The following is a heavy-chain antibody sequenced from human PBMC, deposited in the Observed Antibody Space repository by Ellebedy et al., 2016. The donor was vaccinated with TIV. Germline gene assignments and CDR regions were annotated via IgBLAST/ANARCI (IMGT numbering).Heavy chain of an antibody. Sequence: SETLSLXXSVSGDSISSSLYYWAWIRQPAGKGLEWLGRIDGSGNTNANPSLKSRVTMSIETSKSQFSLELSSVTAADTAVYYCARGTIFGEEFDYWGQGTLVTVSS. CDR2: IDGSGNT. V-gene: IGHV4-61*02. CDR3: ARGTIFGEEFDY. J-gene: IGHJ4*02. D-gene: IGHD3-3*01. CDR1: GDSISSSLYY.